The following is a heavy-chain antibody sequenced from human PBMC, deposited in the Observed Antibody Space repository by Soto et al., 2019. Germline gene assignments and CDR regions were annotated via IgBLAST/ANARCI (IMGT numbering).Heavy chain of an antibody. CDR2: ISSSSSYI. Sequence: ESGGGLVKPGGSLRLSCAASGFTFSSYSMNWVRQAPGKGLEWVSSISSSSSYIYYADSVKGRFTISRDNAKNSLYLQMNSLRAEDTAVYYCARDGPAAIEAGDYYYGMDVWGQGTTVTVSS. CDR1: GFTFSSYS. J-gene: IGHJ6*02. CDR3: ARDGPAAIEAGDYYYGMDV. V-gene: IGHV3-21*01. D-gene: IGHD2-2*02.